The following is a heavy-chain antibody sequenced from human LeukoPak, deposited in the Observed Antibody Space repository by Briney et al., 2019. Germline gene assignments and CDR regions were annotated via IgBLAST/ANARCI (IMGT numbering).Heavy chain of an antibody. D-gene: IGHD2-15*01. J-gene: IGHJ4*02. CDR1: GDSISSRSYY. CDR2: IYYSEGT. V-gene: IGHV4-39*07. Sequence: PSETLSLTCTVSGDSISSRSYYWGWLRQPPGKGLEWIGSIYYSEGTYYNPSLKSRVTISIDTSKNQFSLKLNSVTAADTAVYYCARDRYCSGRSCYGPPDYWGQGVLVTVSS. CDR3: ARDRYCSGRSCYGPPDY.